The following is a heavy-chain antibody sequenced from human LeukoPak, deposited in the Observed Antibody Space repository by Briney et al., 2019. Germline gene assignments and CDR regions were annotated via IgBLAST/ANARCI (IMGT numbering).Heavy chain of an antibody. CDR3: ATLYDSSGYYPF. CDR2: INHSGST. CDR1: GGSFSGYY. D-gene: IGHD3-22*01. J-gene: IGHJ4*02. V-gene: IGHV4-34*01. Sequence: SETLSLTCAVYGGSFSGYYWSWIRQPPGKGLEWIGEINHSGSTNYNPSLKSRVTISVDTSKNQFSLKLSSVTAADTAVYYCATLYDSSGYYPFWGQGTLVTVSS.